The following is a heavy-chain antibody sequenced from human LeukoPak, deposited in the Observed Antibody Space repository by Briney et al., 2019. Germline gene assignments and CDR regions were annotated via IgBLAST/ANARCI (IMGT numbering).Heavy chain of an antibody. J-gene: IGHJ3*02. CDR1: GFTFSDYW. Sequence: GGSLRLSCAASGFTFSDYWIHWVRQAPGKGLVWVSRINNDGTNTIYADSVKGRFSISGDNAKNTLSLQMSSVRAEDTAVYYSARGLLSHSFDICGQGTMVTVSS. V-gene: IGHV3-74*01. CDR3: ARGLLSHSFDI. CDR2: INNDGTNT. D-gene: IGHD2-21*01.